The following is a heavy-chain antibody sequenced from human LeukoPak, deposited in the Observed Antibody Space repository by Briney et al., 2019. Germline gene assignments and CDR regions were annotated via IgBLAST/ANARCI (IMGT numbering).Heavy chain of an antibody. V-gene: IGHV1-2*02. CDR3: ARDPYVDIVATIRNWFDP. J-gene: IGHJ5*02. D-gene: IGHD5-12*01. CDR1: GYTFTGYY. Sequence: ASVKVSCKASGYTFTGYYMHWVRQAPGQGLEWMGWINPNSGGTNYAQKFQGRVTMTRDTSISTAYMELFRLRSDDTAVYYCARDPYVDIVATIRNWFDPWGQGTLVTVSS. CDR2: INPNSGGT.